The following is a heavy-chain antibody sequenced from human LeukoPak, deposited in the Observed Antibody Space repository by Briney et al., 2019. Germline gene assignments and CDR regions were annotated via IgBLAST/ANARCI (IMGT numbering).Heavy chain of an antibody. D-gene: IGHD4-17*01. CDR1: GGSISSYY. J-gene: IGHJ3*02. Sequence: SETLSLTCTVSGGSISSYYWSWIRQPPGKGLEWIGYIYYSGSTNYNPSLKSRVTISVDTSKNQFSLKLSSVTAADTAVYYCARAGDYDAFDIWGQGTMVTVSS. CDR2: IYYSGST. CDR3: ARAGDYDAFDI. V-gene: IGHV4-59*08.